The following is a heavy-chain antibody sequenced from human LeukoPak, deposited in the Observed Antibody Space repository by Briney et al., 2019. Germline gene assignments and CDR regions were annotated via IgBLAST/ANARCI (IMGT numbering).Heavy chain of an antibody. Sequence: SETLSLTCTVSGGSLSSYYWSWIRQPPGKGLEWIGYIYYSGSTNYNPSLKSRVTISVDTSKNQFSLKLSSVTAADTAVYYCARDAAGTERAFDYWGQGTPVTVSS. CDR2: IYYSGST. CDR1: GGSLSSYY. D-gene: IGHD1-1*01. CDR3: ARDAAGTERAFDY. V-gene: IGHV4-59*01. J-gene: IGHJ4*02.